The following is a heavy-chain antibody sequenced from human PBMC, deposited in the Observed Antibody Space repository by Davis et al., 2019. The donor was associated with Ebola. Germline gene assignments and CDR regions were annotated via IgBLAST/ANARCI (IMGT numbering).Heavy chain of an antibody. CDR2: ISSSSSYI. J-gene: IGHJ4*02. V-gene: IGHV3-21*01. Sequence: PGGSLRLSCAASGFTFSSYSMNWVRQAPGKGLEWVSSISSSSSYIYYADSVKGQFTISRDNAKNSLYLQMNSLRAEDTAVYYCARDPTGDGYNRFFDYWGQGTLVTVSS. CDR3: ARDPTGDGYNRFFDY. D-gene: IGHD5-24*01. CDR1: GFTFSSYS.